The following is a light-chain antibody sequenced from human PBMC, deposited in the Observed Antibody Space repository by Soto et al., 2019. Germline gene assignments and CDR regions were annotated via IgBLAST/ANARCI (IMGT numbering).Light chain of an antibody. V-gene: IGKV1-5*01. Sequence: DIQMTQSPSALCSSLVYGFTTRLRASQSISTWLAWYQQKPGKAPKLLIYDASSLESGVPSSFSGSGSGTEFTLTISSLQPEDFASYYCQQYNSYSTFGQGTKVDNK. J-gene: IGKJ1*01. CDR3: QQYNSYST. CDR2: DAS. CDR1: QSISTW.